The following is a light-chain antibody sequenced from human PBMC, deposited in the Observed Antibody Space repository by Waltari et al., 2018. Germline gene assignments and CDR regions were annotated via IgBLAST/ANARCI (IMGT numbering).Light chain of an antibody. Sequence: QSVLTQLPSVSGAPGQRVTIPCTGSSSNIGAGYDVHWYQQIPGTAPKLLIYGNNNRPSGVPDRFSGSRSGTSASLAITGLQAEDEADYYCQSYDSSLSGRVFGGGTELTVL. CDR2: GNN. CDR1: SSNIGAGYD. V-gene: IGLV1-40*01. CDR3: QSYDSSLSGRV. J-gene: IGLJ2*01.